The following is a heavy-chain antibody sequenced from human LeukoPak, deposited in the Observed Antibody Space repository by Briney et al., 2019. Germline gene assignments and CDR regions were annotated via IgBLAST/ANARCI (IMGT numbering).Heavy chain of an antibody. J-gene: IGHJ4*02. CDR2: IYYSGST. Sequence: SETLSLTCTVSGGSISSGDYYWSWIRQPPGKGLEWIGYIYYSGSTYYNPSLKSRVTISVDTSKNQFSLKLSSATPDDTAVYYCARGFSGNYYNYWGQGTLVTVSS. V-gene: IGHV4-30-4*01. CDR3: ARGFSGNYYNY. CDR1: GGSISSGDYY. D-gene: IGHD1-26*01.